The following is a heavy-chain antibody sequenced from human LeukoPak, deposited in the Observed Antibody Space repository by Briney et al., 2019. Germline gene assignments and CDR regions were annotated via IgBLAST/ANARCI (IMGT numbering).Heavy chain of an antibody. D-gene: IGHD3/OR15-3a*01. CDR3: AREVRTGYWPHVHYYYYMDV. J-gene: IGHJ6*03. CDR1: CGSISSHY. Sequence: SETLSLTCTVSCGSISSHYGSWIRQPAGKGREGIGHMYISGSTVYNPSLKRRVTLSVETSKNQFSLKMSSVTAADTAVYYCAREVRTGYWPHVHYYYYMDVWGKGTTVTVSS. V-gene: IGHV4-4*07. CDR2: MYISGST.